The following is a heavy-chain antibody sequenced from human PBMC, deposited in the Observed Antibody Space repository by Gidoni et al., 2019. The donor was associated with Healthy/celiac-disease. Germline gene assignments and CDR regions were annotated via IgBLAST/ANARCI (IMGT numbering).Heavy chain of an antibody. CDR1: GFTFSSYD. CDR2: IGTAGDT. J-gene: IGHJ3*02. CDR3: AIGDYYDSIGNWADDAFDI. Sequence: EVQLVESGGGLVQPGGSLRLSGEDDGFTFSSYDMHWVRQATGKGLELVSAIGTAGDTYYPVSVKGRFTISRETAKNSLYLQMNSLRAGDTAVYYCAIGDYYDSIGNWADDAFDIWGQGTMVTVSS. D-gene: IGHD3-22*01. V-gene: IGHV3-13*01.